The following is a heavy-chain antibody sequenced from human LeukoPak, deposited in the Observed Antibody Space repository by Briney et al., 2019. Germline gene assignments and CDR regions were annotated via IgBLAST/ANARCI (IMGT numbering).Heavy chain of an antibody. J-gene: IGHJ4*02. Sequence: SETLSLTCAVYGGSFSGYYWSWIRQPPGKGLEWIGEINHSGSTNYNPSLKSRVTISVDTSKNQFSLKLSSVTAADTAVYYCARGWGDHGAYCFDYWGQGTLVTVSS. V-gene: IGHV4-34*01. CDR3: ARGWGDHGAYCFDY. D-gene: IGHD2-21*02. CDR1: GGSFSGYY. CDR2: INHSGST.